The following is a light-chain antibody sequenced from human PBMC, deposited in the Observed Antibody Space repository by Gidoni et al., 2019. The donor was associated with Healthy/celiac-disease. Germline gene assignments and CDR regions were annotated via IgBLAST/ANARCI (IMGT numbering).Light chain of an antibody. CDR1: QSVHNNY. CDR3: QQYGTPPLT. J-gene: IGKJ4*01. CDR2: DAS. V-gene: IGKV3D-20*01. Sequence: EIVLTQSPATLSLSPGERATLSCGASQSVHNNYLAWYQQKPGLAPRLLIFDASNRATGIPDRFSGSGSGTGFTLTITRLEPEDFAVYYCQQYGTPPLTFGGGTKVEIK.